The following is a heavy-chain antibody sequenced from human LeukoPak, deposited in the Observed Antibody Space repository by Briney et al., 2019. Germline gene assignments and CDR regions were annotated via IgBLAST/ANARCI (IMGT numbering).Heavy chain of an antibody. CDR1: GFTFSTYW. D-gene: IGHD3-22*01. J-gene: IGHJ5*02. V-gene: IGHV3-7*03. CDR3: AKDPYYDSSGPPQNNWFDP. Sequence: GGSLRLSCAASGFTFSTYWMSWVRQAPGKGLEWVANIDRDGSAKYYVDSVKGRFTISRDNAKNSLYLQMNSLRAEDTAVYYCAKDPYYDSSGPPQNNWFDPWGQGTLVTVSS. CDR2: IDRDGSAK.